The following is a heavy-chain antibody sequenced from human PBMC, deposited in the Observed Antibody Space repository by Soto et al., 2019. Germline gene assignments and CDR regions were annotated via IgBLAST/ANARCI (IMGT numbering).Heavy chain of an antibody. V-gene: IGHV4-4*07. D-gene: IGHD3-10*01. CDR1: GGSISHYY. CDR3: ARGPGGFGDFSLDY. Sequence: NPSETLSLTCAVSGGSISHYYWSWIRQPAGKGLEWIGRIYTGGSTNYNPSLKSRVTMSVDTSKNQFSLKLSSVTAADTAVYYCARGPGGFGDFSLDYWGQGTLVTVSS. J-gene: IGHJ4*02. CDR2: IYTGGST.